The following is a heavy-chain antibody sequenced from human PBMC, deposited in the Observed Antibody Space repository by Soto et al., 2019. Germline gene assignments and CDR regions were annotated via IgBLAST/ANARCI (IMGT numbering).Heavy chain of an antibody. V-gene: IGHV1-69*13. CDR3: ASHDPGARFDP. CDR2: IISILGTT. J-gene: IGHJ5*02. CDR1: GGSVTTYS. D-gene: IGHD1-1*01. Sequence: SVKVSCKASGGSVTTYSISWVRQAPGQGLEWMGGIISILGTTNYAQKFRGRVSISADESTSTVYMEPSSLRSDDTAVYYCASHDPGARFDPWGQGTLVTVS.